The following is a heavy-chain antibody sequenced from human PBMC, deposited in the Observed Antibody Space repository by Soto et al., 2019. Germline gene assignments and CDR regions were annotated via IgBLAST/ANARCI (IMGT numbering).Heavy chain of an antibody. CDR3: ARIRGYDYYYYYGMDV. V-gene: IGHV1-3*01. CDR1: GYTFTSYA. D-gene: IGHD5-12*01. J-gene: IGHJ6*02. CDR2: INAGNGNT. Sequence: EASVKVSCKASGYTFTSYAMHWVRQAPGQGLEWMGWINAGNGNTKYSQKFQGRVTITRDTSASTAYMELSSLRSEDTAVYYCARIRGYDYYYYYGMDVWGQGTTVTVSS.